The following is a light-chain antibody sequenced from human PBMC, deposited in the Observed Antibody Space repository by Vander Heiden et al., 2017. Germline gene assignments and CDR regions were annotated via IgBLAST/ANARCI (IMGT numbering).Light chain of an antibody. CDR3: QSYDRSLTAGV. J-gene: IGLJ3*02. Sequence: SVLPRPPSVSGAPGQRVTISCTGSDSTLGAGYSVHWYQQLPATSPQLPIFSDIRRPSGVPDRFSGSNSGSSDALAITGLQDEDEADYYCQSYDRSLTAGVFGGGTRLTVL. CDR2: SDI. V-gene: IGLV1-40*01. CDR1: DSTLGAGYS.